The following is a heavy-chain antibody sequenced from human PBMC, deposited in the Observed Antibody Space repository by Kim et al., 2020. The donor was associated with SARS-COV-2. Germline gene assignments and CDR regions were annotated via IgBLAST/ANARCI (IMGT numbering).Heavy chain of an antibody. J-gene: IGHJ3*02. V-gene: IGHV3-53*01. D-gene: IGHD2-8*01. Sequence: GGSLRLSCAASGFTVSSNYMSWVRQAPGKGLEWVSVIYSAGTTYYGDSVKGRFTISRDNSKNTLYLQMNSLSAEDTAVYYCARSSRYCSDGVCYGSVGFDIWGQGTMVTVSS. CDR2: IYSAGTT. CDR1: GFTVSSNY. CDR3: ARSSRYCSDGVCYGSVGFDI.